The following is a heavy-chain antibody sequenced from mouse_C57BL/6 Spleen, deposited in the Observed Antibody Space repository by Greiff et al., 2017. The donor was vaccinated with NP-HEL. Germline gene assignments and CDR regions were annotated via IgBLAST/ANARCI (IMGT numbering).Heavy chain of an antibody. CDR2: INPSSGYT. CDR3: AIDGYYAMDY. D-gene: IGHD2-3*01. Sequence: QVQLQQSGAELARPGASVKMSCKASGYTFTSYTMHWVKQRPGQGLEWIGYINPSSGYTKYNQKFKDKATLTADKSSSTAYMQLSSLTSEDSAVYYCAIDGYYAMDYWGQGTSVTVSS. J-gene: IGHJ4*01. CDR1: GYTFTSYT. V-gene: IGHV1-4*01.